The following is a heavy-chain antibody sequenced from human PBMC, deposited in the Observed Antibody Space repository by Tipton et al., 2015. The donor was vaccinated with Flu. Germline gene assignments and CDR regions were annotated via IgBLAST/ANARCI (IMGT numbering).Heavy chain of an antibody. CDR1: GFTFSDDY. CDR2: ISSSGSTI. J-gene: IGHJ6*02. CDR3: ARDHPPSITVLGEITDYFGMDV. V-gene: IGHV3-11*01. Sequence: LSLTCAASGFTFSDDYMSWIRQAPGKGLEWISHISSSGSTINYADSVKGRFTISRDNAKNSLYLQMNSLRPEDTAVYYCARDHPPSITVLGEITDYFGMDVWGQGTTVTVSS. D-gene: IGHD3-3*01.